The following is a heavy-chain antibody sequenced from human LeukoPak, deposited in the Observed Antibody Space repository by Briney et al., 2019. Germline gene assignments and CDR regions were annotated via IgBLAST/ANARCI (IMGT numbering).Heavy chain of an antibody. D-gene: IGHD6-13*01. V-gene: IGHV1-18*01. Sequence: ASVKVSCKASGYTFTSCGISWVRQAPGQGLEWMGWISAYNGNTNYAQKLQGRVTMTTDTSTSTAYMELRSLRYNNTAVYYCMSGIDMYSSTTDPDYWGQRTLVTVSS. CDR2: ISAYNGNT. CDR3: MSGIDMYSSTTDPDY. J-gene: IGHJ4*02. CDR1: GYTFTSCG.